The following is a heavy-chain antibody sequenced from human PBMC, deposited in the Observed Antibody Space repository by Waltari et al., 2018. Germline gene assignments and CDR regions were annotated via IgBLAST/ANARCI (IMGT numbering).Heavy chain of an antibody. J-gene: IGHJ4*02. Sequence: QLVQSGAEVKKPGASVKVSCNASGSIFSNYGITWVRKAPGQGLEWMGWIYPYSGNTKYEQSLQGRVTLTTDTSTTTAYMEIRSLRSDDTAIYYCARDDADSSNFGGFWGQGTLVTVSS. D-gene: IGHD6-13*01. CDR2: IYPYSGNT. CDR1: GSIFSNYG. V-gene: IGHV1-18*01. CDR3: ARDDADSSNFGGF.